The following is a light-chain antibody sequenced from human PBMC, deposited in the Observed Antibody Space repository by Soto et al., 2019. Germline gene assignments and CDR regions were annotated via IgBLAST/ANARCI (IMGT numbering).Light chain of an antibody. CDR2: YDS. CDR1: NIGSKS. Sequence: SSELTQPPSVSVAPGKTARITCGGNNIGSKSVHWYQQKPGQAPVLVIYYDSDRPSGIPERFSGSNSGNTATLTISRVEAGDEADYYCQVWDGISDHVVFGGGTKLTVL. V-gene: IGLV3-21*04. CDR3: QVWDGISDHVV. J-gene: IGLJ2*01.